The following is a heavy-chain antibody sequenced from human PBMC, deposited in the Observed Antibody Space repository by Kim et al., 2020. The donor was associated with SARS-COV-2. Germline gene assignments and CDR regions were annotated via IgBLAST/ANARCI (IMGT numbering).Heavy chain of an antibody. V-gene: IGHV3-21*01. CDR1: GFTFSAYS. CDR2: ISYSGSYI. Sequence: GGSLRLSCVASGFTFSAYSMNWVRQAPGKGLEWVASISYSGSYIYYADSVKGRFTISRDNAKNSLFLQMNSLRAEDTAVYYCASDSSGYHQTDGFDYWGQGSLVTVSS. D-gene: IGHD3-22*01. CDR3: ASDSSGYHQTDGFDY. J-gene: IGHJ4*02.